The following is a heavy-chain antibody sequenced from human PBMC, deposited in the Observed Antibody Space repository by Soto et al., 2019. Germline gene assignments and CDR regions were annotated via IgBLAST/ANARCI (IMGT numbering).Heavy chain of an antibody. Sequence: SVKVSSKPSDYTFTRYGITWVRQAPGQGLEWMGGIIPIFGTANYAQKFQGRVTITADESTSTAYMELSSLRSEDTAVYYCATPQVGATTSCFDYWGQGTLVTVSS. CDR3: ATPQVGATTSCFDY. CDR1: DYTFTRYG. CDR2: IIPIFGTA. D-gene: IGHD1-26*01. V-gene: IGHV1-69*13. J-gene: IGHJ4*02.